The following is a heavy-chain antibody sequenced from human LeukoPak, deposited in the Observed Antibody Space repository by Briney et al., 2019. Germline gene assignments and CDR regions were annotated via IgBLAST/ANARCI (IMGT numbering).Heavy chain of an antibody. J-gene: IGHJ3*02. CDR1: GFTFSSYA. CDR3: AKAGHYDILTGYLDDAFDI. D-gene: IGHD3-9*01. Sequence: SGGSLRLSCAASGFTFSSYAMHWVRQAPGKGLEWVAVISYDGSNKYYADSVKGRFTISRDNSKNTLYLQMNSLRAEDTAVYYCAKAGHYDILTGYLDDAFDIWGQGTMVTVSS. V-gene: IGHV3-30*04. CDR2: ISYDGSNK.